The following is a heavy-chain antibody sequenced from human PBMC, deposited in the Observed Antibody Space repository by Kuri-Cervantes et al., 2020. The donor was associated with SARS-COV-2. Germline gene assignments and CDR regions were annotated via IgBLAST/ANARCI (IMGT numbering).Heavy chain of an antibody. J-gene: IGHJ4*02. V-gene: IGHV3-30-3*01. Sequence: GESLKISCAASGFTSSSYAMHWVRQAPGKGLEWVAVISYDGSNKYYADSVKGRFTISRDNSKNMLYLQMNSLRAEDTSVYYCARAVVVSAAINYWGQGILVTVSS. CDR1: GFTSSSYA. D-gene: IGHD2-2*01. CDR3: ARAVVVSAAINY. CDR2: ISYDGSNK.